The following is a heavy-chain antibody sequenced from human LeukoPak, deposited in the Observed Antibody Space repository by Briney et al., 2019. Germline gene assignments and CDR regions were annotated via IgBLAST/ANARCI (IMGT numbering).Heavy chain of an antibody. CDR1: GYTFTIYG. CDR2: ISAYNGNT. J-gene: IGHJ6*02. CDR3: ARADIVVVPAAAMMDV. Sequence: GASVKVSCKASGYTFTIYGICWVRQEPGQGLEWMGWISAYNGNTNYAQKLQGRVTMTTDTSTSTAYMEQRSLRSDDTAVYYCARADIVVVPAAAMMDVWGQGTTVTVSS. V-gene: IGHV1-18*01. D-gene: IGHD2-2*01.